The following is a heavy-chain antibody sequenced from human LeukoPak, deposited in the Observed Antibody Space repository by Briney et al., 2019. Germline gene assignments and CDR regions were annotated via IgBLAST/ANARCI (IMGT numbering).Heavy chain of an antibody. D-gene: IGHD3-22*01. CDR2: ISYDGTNK. CDR1: GFTFSSYA. J-gene: IGHJ4*02. V-gene: IGHV3-30-3*01. CDR3: ARAGYYYDSSGYYQSDY. Sequence: GGSLRLSCAASGFTFSSYAMSWVRQAPGKGLEWVALISYDGTNKYYADSVKGRFTISRDNSKNTLYLQMNSLRAEDTAVYYCARAGYYYDSSGYYQSDYWGQGTLVIVSS.